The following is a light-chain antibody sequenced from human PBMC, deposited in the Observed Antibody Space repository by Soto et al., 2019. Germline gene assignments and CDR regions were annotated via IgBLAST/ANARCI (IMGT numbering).Light chain of an antibody. J-gene: IGKJ4*01. CDR3: HQRSNWPPLT. CDR1: QSVSSY. CDR2: DAS. Sequence: EIVLTQSPATLSLSPGERATLSCRASQSVSSYLAWYHQKPGQAPRLLIYDASNRGTGIPARFSGSGSGTDFTLTISSLEPEDFAVYYCHQRSNWPPLTFGGGTKVEIK. V-gene: IGKV3-11*01.